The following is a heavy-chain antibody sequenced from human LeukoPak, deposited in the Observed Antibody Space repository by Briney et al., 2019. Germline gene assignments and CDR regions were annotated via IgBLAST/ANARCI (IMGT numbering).Heavy chain of an antibody. Sequence: PGGSLRLSCAASGFTFSTYTMTWVRQAPGKGLEWVSTISDSGGSTYYADSVKGRFTISRDNSKNTLYLQMNSLRAEDTAVYSYATKAIPTRVARYFDYWGQGTLVIVSS. D-gene: IGHD1-1*01. CDR1: GFTFSTYT. J-gene: IGHJ4*02. V-gene: IGHV3-23*01. CDR2: ISDSGGST. CDR3: ATKAIPTRVARYFDY.